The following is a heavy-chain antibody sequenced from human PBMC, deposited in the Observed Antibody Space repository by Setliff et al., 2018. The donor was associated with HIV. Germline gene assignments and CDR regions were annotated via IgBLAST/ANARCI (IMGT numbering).Heavy chain of an antibody. V-gene: IGHV3-66*01. CDR3: ASRGPEIEQLWFGYFDL. J-gene: IGHJ2*01. CDR1: GFTFSNAW. D-gene: IGHD3-10*01. Sequence: ETLSLSCAASGFTFSNAWMSWVRQAPGKGLEWVSTIYLSGATYYAESVKGRFTISRDSSKNTLYLQMTSLRAEDTAVYYCASRGPEIEQLWFGYFDLWGRGTLVTVSS. CDR2: IYLSGAT.